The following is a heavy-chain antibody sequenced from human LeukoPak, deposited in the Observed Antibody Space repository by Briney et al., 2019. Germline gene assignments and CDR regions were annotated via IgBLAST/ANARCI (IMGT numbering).Heavy chain of an antibody. CDR2: INPNSGGT. Sequence: ASVKVSCKASGGTFSSYAISWVRQAPGQGLEWMGWINPNSGGTNYAQKFQGRVTMTRDTSISTAYMELSRLRSDDTAVYYCARALTGGYIRQNHFDYWGQGTLVTVSS. CDR1: GGTFSSYA. V-gene: IGHV1-2*02. D-gene: IGHD3-22*01. CDR3: ARALTGGYIRQNHFDY. J-gene: IGHJ4*02.